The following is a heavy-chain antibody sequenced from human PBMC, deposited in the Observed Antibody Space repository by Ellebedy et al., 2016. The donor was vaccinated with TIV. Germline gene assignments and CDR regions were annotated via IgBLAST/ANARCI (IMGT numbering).Heavy chain of an antibody. CDR2: ISSSSDSK. CDR3: TRDGGILTGYYDS. V-gene: IGHV3-48*02. CDR1: GFSFRSYS. D-gene: IGHD3-9*01. Sequence: PGGSLRLSCAASGFSFRSYSMNWVRQAPGKGLEWISYISSSSDSKYYADSVKGRFTISRDNAKNSLYLQMNSLRDEDTAVYFCTRDGGILTGYYDSWGQGALVTVSS. J-gene: IGHJ5*01.